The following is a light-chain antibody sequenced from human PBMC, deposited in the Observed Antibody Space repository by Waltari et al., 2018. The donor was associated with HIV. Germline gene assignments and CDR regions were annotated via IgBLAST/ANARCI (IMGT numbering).Light chain of an antibody. J-gene: IGKJ3*01. CDR2: GAS. V-gene: IGKV3-20*01. CDR3: QQYGSSPR. CDR1: QSVNSNY. Sequence: IVLRQYPGTLSLSPGERVTLSCRASQSVNSNYLAWYQQRPGQAPRLLIDGASSRATGIPDRFSGSGSGTDFTLTISRLEPEDAAVYYCQQYGSSPRFGPGTKVEIK.